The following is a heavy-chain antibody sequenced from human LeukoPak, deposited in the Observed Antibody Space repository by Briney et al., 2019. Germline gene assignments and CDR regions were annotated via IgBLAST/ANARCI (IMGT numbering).Heavy chain of an antibody. D-gene: IGHD3-10*01. CDR1: GYTFTGYY. J-gene: IGHJ4*02. CDR3: ARTTTNYFGSGSYYPYDC. Sequence: ASVKVPCKASGYTFTGYYMHWVRQAPGQGLEWMGWINPNSGGTNYAQKFQGRVTMTRDTSITTAYMELSSLRSDDTAVYYCARTTTNYFGSGSYYPYDCWGQGTLVTVSS. V-gene: IGHV1-2*02. CDR2: INPNSGGT.